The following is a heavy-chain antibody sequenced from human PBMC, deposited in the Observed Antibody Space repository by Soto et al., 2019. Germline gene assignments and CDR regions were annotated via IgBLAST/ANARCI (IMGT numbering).Heavy chain of an antibody. V-gene: IGHV3-48*01. J-gene: IGHJ6*02. D-gene: IGHD6-13*01. CDR2: ISSSSSTI. CDR1: GFTFSSYS. CDR3: ARDLRGYSTSSPTGYYYYYYGMDV. Sequence: PGGSLRLSCAASGFTFSSYSMNWVRQAPGKGLEWVSYISSSSSTIYYADSVKGRFTISRDNAKNSLYLQMNSLRAEDTAVYYCARDLRGYSTSSPTGYYYYYYGMDVWGQGTTVTVSS.